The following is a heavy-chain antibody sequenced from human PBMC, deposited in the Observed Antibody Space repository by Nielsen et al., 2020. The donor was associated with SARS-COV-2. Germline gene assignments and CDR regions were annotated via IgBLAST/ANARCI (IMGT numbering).Heavy chain of an antibody. J-gene: IGHJ6*02. D-gene: IGHD3-22*01. Sequence: GESLKISCAASGFTFSSYSMNWVRQAPGKGLEWVSSISSSSSYIYYADSVKGRFTISRDNAKNSLYLQMNSLRAEDTAVYYCASFLDSSGYYYGFYYYYYGMDVWGQGTTVTVSS. CDR2: ISSSSSYI. CDR1: GFTFSSYS. CDR3: ASFLDSSGYYYGFYYYYYGMDV. V-gene: IGHV3-21*01.